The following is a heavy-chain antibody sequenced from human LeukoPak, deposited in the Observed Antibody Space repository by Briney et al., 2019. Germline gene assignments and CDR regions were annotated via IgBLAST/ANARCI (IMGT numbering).Heavy chain of an antibody. Sequence: GGSLRLSCAASGFTFSSHGMNWVRQAPGKGLEWVSGISPSGGSTYYADSVKGRFTISRDNSKNTLYLQMNSLRAEDTAVYYCARGSGWYRGNYFDYWGQGTLVTVSS. CDR3: ARGSGWYRGNYFDY. V-gene: IGHV3-23*01. D-gene: IGHD6-19*01. J-gene: IGHJ4*02. CDR1: GFTFSSHG. CDR2: ISPSGGST.